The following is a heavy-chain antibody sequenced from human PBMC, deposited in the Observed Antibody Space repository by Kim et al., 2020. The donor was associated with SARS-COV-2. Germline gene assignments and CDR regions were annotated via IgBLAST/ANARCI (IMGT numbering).Heavy chain of an antibody. Sequence: SETLSLTCTVSGGSVSRYFWSWIRQPPGKGLEWIGNIFYSGSTNYNPSLRSRVTISLDTSKNQFSLMLTSVTAADTAVYFCSRLAFRIIICSTFDP. CDR2: IFYSGST. CDR1: GGSVSRYF. V-gene: IGHV4-59*02. CDR3: SRLAFRIIICSTFDP. D-gene: IGHD3-3*02. J-gene: IGHJ5*02.